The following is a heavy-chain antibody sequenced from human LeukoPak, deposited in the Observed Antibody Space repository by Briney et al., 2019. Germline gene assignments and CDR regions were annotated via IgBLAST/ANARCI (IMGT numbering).Heavy chain of an antibody. Sequence: SGTLSLTCAVSGGSISSSNWWSWVRQPPGKGLEWIGEIYHSGCTNYNPSLKSRVTISVDKSKNQFSLKLSSVTAADTAVYYCARDFSSGWADDAFDIWGQGTMVTVSS. D-gene: IGHD6-19*01. V-gene: IGHV4-4*02. CDR3: ARDFSSGWADDAFDI. CDR1: GGSISSSNW. J-gene: IGHJ3*02. CDR2: IYHSGCT.